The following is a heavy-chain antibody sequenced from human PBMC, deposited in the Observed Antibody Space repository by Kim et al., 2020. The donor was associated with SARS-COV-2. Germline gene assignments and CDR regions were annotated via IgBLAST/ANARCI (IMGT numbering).Heavy chain of an antibody. J-gene: IGHJ4*02. CDR2: IYSDGSA. CDR1: GFTVITNY. Sequence: GESLKISCAASGFTVITNYMSWVRRAPGKGLEWLSIIYSDGSAYYADSVKGRFTISRDNSKNTVYLQMNSLRVEDTAVYYCARSAYNRALGYYFDYWGQGTLVTVSS. V-gene: IGHV3-53*01. D-gene: IGHD1-1*01. CDR3: ARSAYNRALGYYFDY.